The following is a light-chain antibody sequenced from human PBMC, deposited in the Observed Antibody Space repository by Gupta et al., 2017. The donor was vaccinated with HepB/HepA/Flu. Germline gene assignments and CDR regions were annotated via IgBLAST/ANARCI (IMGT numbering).Light chain of an antibody. CDR2: DVS. Sequence: QSALTQPRSVSGSPGQSVTISCTGTSSDVGGYNYVSWYQQHPGKAPKLMMYDVSKRHSGVPERGSGSKSGNKDSLTISGLQAEDESYEDCCSYEGSYTYVFGGGTKMTVL. V-gene: IGLV2-11*01. CDR1: SSDVGGYNY. CDR3: CSYEGSYTYV. J-gene: IGLJ2*01.